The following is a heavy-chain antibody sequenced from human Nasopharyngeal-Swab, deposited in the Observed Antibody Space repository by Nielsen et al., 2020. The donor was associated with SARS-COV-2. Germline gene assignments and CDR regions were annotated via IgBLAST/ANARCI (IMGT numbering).Heavy chain of an antibody. V-gene: IGHV1-46*01. D-gene: IGHD3-3*01. CDR3: ARDVEDFWSGYSFKPYYYYGVDV. Sequence: ASVKVSCKASGYTFTSYYMHWVRQAPGQGLEWMGIINPSGGSTSYAQKFQGRVTMTRDTSTSTVYMELSSLRSEDTAVYYCARDVEDFWSGYSFKPYYYYGVDVWGQGTTVTVSS. CDR1: GYTFTSYY. J-gene: IGHJ6*02. CDR2: INPSGGST.